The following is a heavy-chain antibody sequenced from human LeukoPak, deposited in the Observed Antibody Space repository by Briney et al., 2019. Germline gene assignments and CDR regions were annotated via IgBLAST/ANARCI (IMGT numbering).Heavy chain of an antibody. Sequence: PSETLSLTCTVPGGSISSYYWSWIRQPPGKGLEWIGYIYYSGSTNYNPSLKSRVTISVDTSKNQFSLKLSSVTAADTAVYYCARDSRSSVWFDPWGQGTLVTVSS. V-gene: IGHV4-59*01. CDR2: IYYSGST. CDR1: GGSISSYY. CDR3: ARDSRSSVWFDP. J-gene: IGHJ5*02. D-gene: IGHD2-2*01.